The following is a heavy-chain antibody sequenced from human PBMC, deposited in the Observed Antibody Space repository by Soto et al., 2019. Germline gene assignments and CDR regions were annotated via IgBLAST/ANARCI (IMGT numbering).Heavy chain of an antibody. V-gene: IGHV1-2*02. D-gene: IGHD6-19*01. J-gene: IGHJ5*02. Sequence: XSVKISCEASGYTFTCYYIHWVRQAPGQGLEWMGWINPNSGGTNYAQKFQGRVTMTRDTSISTAYMELSRLRSDDTAVYYCARVKRDSSGWYLSQNWLDHWGQGTLVTVSS. CDR2: INPNSGGT. CDR1: GYTFTCYY. CDR3: ARVKRDSSGWYLSQNWLDH.